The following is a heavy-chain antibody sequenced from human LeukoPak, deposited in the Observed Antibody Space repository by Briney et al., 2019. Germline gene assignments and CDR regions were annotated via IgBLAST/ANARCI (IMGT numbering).Heavy chain of an antibody. Sequence: SETLSLTCAVYGGSFSGYYWSWIRQPPGKGLEWIGEINHSGSTNYNPSLKSRVTISVDTSKNQFSLKLSSVTAAGTAVYYCARALRGYSYGYFNSWGQGTLVTVSS. CDR1: GGSFSGYY. V-gene: IGHV4-34*01. CDR2: INHSGST. D-gene: IGHD5-18*01. CDR3: ARALRGYSYGYFNS. J-gene: IGHJ4*02.